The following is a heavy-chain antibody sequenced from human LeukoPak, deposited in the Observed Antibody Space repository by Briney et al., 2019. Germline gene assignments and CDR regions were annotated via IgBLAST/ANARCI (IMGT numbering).Heavy chain of an antibody. CDR1: GFTFSTYS. Sequence: GGSLRLSCAASGFTFSTYSMNWVRQAPGKRLEWVSFISTSSSYIYYADSVKGRFTISRDNSKNSLYLQMNSLRAEDTAVYYCARDQDWNDRGGLDYWGQGTLVIVSS. CDR2: ISTSSSYI. J-gene: IGHJ4*02. V-gene: IGHV3-21*01. CDR3: ARDQDWNDRGGLDY. D-gene: IGHD1-1*01.